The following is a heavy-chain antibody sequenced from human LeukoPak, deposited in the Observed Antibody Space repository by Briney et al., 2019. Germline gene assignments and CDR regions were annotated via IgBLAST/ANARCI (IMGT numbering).Heavy chain of an antibody. Sequence: GGSLRLSCEASGFTFSNYAMSWVRQAPGKGLEWVSSIRASGGSTYYADSVKGRFTISRDNSKNTLFLQMNSLRAEDMAVYYCAKDRADVVPTIVLDYWGQGILVTVSS. J-gene: IGHJ4*02. D-gene: IGHD5-12*01. CDR2: IRASGGST. V-gene: IGHV3-23*01. CDR1: GFTFSNYA. CDR3: AKDRADVVPTIVLDY.